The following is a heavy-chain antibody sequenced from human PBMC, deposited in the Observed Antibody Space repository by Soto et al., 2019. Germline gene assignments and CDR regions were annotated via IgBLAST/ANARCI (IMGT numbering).Heavy chain of an antibody. CDR3: AREPYGDSQYFDY. CDR2: VSFDGKVT. CDR1: GFTFNSLS. V-gene: IGHV3-30*04. J-gene: IGHJ4*02. D-gene: IGHD2-21*02. Sequence: QVQLVESGGGMAQAGTSLRLSCTGSGFTFNSLSLHWVRQGPDKSLEWVAVVSFDGKVTYYADSVKGRFTVSRDISKNTIFLQANSLRPADTAVYYCAREPYGDSQYFDYWGQGTPVTVSS.